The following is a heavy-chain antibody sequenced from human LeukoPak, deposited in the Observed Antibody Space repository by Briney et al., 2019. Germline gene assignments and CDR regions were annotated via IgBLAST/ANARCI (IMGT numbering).Heavy chain of an antibody. J-gene: IGHJ4*02. Sequence: GGSLRLSCAASRFTFSNYSMNWVRQAPGKGLEWVSTISDDGGSTYYADSVKGRFTISRDNSKNTLYLHMNSLRAEDTAVYHCAKQGFSSSWSQFDFWGQGTLVTVSS. V-gene: IGHV3-23*01. D-gene: IGHD6-13*01. CDR3: AKQGFSSSWSQFDF. CDR2: ISDDGGST. CDR1: RFTFSNYS.